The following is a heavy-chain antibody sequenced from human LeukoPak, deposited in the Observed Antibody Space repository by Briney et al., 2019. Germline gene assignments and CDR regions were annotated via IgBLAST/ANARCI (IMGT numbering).Heavy chain of an antibody. Sequence: PSETLSLTCGVSGYSISSGYYWGWIRQSPGKGLEWIATIFHCGSIYYNPSLKSRVTLSVDTSKNQFTLKLNSVTAADTAVYYCARMGISYYYDSSTYYPTAFDVWGQGTMVSVSS. V-gene: IGHV4-38-2*01. D-gene: IGHD3-22*01. CDR2: IFHCGSI. J-gene: IGHJ3*01. CDR3: ARMGISYYYDSSTYYPTAFDV. CDR1: GYSISSGYY.